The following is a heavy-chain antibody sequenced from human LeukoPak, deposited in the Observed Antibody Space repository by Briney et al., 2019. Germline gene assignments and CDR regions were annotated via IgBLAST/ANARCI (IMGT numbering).Heavy chain of an antibody. CDR1: GFTFSSYA. CDR2: ISSSSSYI. J-gene: IGHJ4*02. D-gene: IGHD6-13*01. V-gene: IGHV3-21*01. Sequence: PGGSLRLSCAASGFTFSSYAMHWVRQAPGKGLEWVSSISSSSSYIYYADSVKGRFTISRDNAKNSLYLQMNSLRAEDTAVYYCARAHKGPALAGYFDYWGQGTLVTVSS. CDR3: ARAHKGPALAGYFDY.